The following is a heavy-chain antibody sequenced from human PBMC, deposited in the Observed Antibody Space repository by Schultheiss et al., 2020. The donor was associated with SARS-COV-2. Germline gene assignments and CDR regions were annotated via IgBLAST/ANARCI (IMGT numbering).Heavy chain of an antibody. CDR2: IIPILGIA. CDR3: ARWSDRVAEHYYYGMDV. J-gene: IGHJ6*02. D-gene: IGHD6-13*01. CDR1: GYTFTSYG. Sequence: SVKVSCKASGYTFTSYGISWVRQAPGQGLEWMGRIIPILGIANYAQKFQGRVTITADKSTSTAYMELSSLRSEDTAVYYCARWSDRVAEHYYYGMDVWGQGTTVTVSS. V-gene: IGHV1-69*04.